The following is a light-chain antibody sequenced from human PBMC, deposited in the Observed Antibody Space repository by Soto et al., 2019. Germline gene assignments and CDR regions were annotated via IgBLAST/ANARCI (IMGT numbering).Light chain of an antibody. CDR1: QNISRS. V-gene: IGKV3-15*01. CDR2: GTS. Sequence: EIVMTQSPVPLSVSPGERATLSCEASQNISRSLAWYQQKPGQGPSLLIYGTSTRAGGVPARFSGGGSGTECTLTITSLQSEDVAVYYCHQYNGWPRTLGQGTKVDIK. J-gene: IGKJ1*01. CDR3: HQYNGWPRT.